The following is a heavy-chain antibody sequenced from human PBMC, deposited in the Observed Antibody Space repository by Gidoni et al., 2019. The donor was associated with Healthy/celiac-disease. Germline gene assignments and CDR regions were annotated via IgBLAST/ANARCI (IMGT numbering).Heavy chain of an antibody. V-gene: IGHV3-11*05. CDR2: ISSSSSYT. D-gene: IGHD4-17*01. J-gene: IGHJ6*02. CDR3: ASLYGDYEYYGMDV. CDR1: GFTFSDYY. Sequence: QVQLVESGGGLVKPGGSLRLSCAASGFTFSDYYMSWIHQAPGKGLEWVSYISSSSSYTNYADSVKGRFTISRDNAKNSLYLQMNSLRAEDTAVYYCASLYGDYEYYGMDVWGQGTTVTVSS.